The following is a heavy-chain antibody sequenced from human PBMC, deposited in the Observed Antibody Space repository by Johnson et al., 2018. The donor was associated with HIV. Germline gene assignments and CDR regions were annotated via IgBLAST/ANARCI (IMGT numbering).Heavy chain of an antibody. Sequence: VQLVESGGGLVQPGGSLRLSCAASGFTFDNFWMAWVRQAPGTGLEWVANRNQDGSDTYYVDSVKGRFTISRDNAKNSLYLQMNSLRAEDTAVYYCARGAAFDIWGQGTMVIVSS. CDR1: GFTFDNFW. V-gene: IGHV3-7*02. CDR3: ARGAAFDI. J-gene: IGHJ3*02. CDR2: RNQDGSDT.